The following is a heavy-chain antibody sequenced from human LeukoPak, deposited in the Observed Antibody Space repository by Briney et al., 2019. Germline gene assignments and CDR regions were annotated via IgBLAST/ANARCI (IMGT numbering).Heavy chain of an antibody. CDR3: ASQYCSGGSCYRLYYYSMDV. CDR2: ISSSGSTI. CDR1: GFTFSSYE. D-gene: IGHD2-15*01. V-gene: IGHV3-48*03. J-gene: IGHJ6*02. Sequence: GGSLRLSCAASGFTFSSYEMNWVRQAPGKGLEWVSYISSSGSTIYYADSVKGRFTISRDNAKNSLYLQMNSLRAEDTAVYYCASQYCSGGSCYRLYYYSMDVWGQGTTVTVSS.